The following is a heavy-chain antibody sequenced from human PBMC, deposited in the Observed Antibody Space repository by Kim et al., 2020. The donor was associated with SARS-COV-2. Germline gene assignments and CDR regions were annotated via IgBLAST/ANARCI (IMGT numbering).Heavy chain of an antibody. Sequence: SVKVSCKTSGGTFSTYALNWVRQAPGQGLEWMGGIIPLFGTTDYSQKFQGRVTITADESTSTTYLELSSLRSEDTAVYYCARPLVELERLSVFDMWGQGSMVTVS. CDR3: ARPLVELERLSVFDM. CDR2: IIPLFGTT. J-gene: IGHJ3*02. CDR1: GGTFSTYA. V-gene: IGHV1-69*13. D-gene: IGHD1-1*01.